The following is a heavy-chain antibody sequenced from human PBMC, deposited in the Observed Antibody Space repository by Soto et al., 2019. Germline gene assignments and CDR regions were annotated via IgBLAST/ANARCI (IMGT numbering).Heavy chain of an antibody. CDR3: ARDRWASHAVATKAHYFDY. V-gene: IGHV1-69*08. CDR2: IIPILGIA. D-gene: IGHD5-12*01. Sequence: QVQLVQSGAEVKKPGSSVKVSCKASGGTFSSYTISWVRQAPGQGLEWMGRIIPILGIANYAQKFQGRVTITADKSTSTAYMELSSLRSEDTAVYYCARDRWASHAVATKAHYFDYWGQGTLVTVSS. CDR1: GGTFSSYT. J-gene: IGHJ4*02.